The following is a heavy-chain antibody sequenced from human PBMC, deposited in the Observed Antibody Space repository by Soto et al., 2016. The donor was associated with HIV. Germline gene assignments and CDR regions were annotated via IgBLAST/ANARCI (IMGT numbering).Heavy chain of an antibody. J-gene: IGHJ3*02. Sequence: EVQLVESGGGLVQPGGSVRLSCAASGFIFRNYRMHWVRQAPGKGPVWVSLINNDGTTTKSVDSVRGRFTISRDNAKNTLFLQMSSLRAEDTAVYYCVRELWTGYYSADAFDIWGQGTVVTVSS. V-gene: IGHV3-74*01. CDR3: VRELWTGYYSADAFDI. CDR1: GFIFRNYR. CDR2: INNDGTTT. D-gene: IGHD3-3*01.